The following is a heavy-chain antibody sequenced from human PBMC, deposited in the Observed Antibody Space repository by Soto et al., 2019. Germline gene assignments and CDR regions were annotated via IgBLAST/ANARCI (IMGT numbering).Heavy chain of an antibody. J-gene: IGHJ4*02. CDR1: GGSISSGGYY. D-gene: IGHD3-3*01. CDR3: ARFDGVVTVAPYSFDY. V-gene: IGHV4-31*03. Sequence: PSETLSLTCTVSGGSISSGGYYWSWIRQHPGKGLEWIGYIYYSGSTYYNPSLKSRVTISVDTSKNQFSLKLSSVTAADTAVYYCARFDGVVTVAPYSFDYWGQGTLLTVSS. CDR2: IYYSGST.